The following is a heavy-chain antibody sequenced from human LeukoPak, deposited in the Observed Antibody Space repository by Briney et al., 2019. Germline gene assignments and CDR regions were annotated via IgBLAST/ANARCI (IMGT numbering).Heavy chain of an antibody. CDR3: AKDSKRWKTYYYEAGSYYFDY. CDR2: IRYDGSNK. Sequence: PGGSLRLSCAATGFTFNTFAMHWVRQAPGKGLEWVAFIRYDGSNKYYADSVKGRFTISRDNSKNTLYLQMNSLRPEDTAVYYCAKDSKRWKTYYYEAGSYYFDYWGQGTRVTVSS. CDR1: GFTFNTFA. V-gene: IGHV3-30*02. J-gene: IGHJ4*02. D-gene: IGHD3-10*01.